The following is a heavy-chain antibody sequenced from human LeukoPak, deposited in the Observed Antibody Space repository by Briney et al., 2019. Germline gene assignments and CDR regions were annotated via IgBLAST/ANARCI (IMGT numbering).Heavy chain of an antibody. V-gene: IGHV1-2*02. CDR2: INPNSGGT. D-gene: IGHD2-15*01. J-gene: IGHJ5*02. CDR3: ARVEGFVVVVADNNWFDP. Sequence: ASVKVSCKASGYTFTGYYIHWVRQAPGQGLEWMGWINPNSGGTNYAQKFQGRVTMTRDTSISTAYMELSRLRSDDTAVYYCARVEGFVVVVADNNWFDPWGQGTLVTVSS. CDR1: GYTFTGYY.